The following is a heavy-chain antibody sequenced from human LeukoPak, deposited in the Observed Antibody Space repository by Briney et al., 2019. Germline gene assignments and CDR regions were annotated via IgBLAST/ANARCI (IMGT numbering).Heavy chain of an antibody. J-gene: IGHJ6*02. CDR3: ARDKDIVVVPAANVYYYYGMDV. CDR1: GFTFSSYS. V-gene: IGHV3-21*01. Sequence: GGSLRLSCAASGFTFSSYSMNWVRQAPGKGLEWVSSVSSSSSYIYYADSVKGRFTISRDNAKNSLYLQMNSLRAEDTAVYYCARDKDIVVVPAANVYYYYGMDVWGQGTTVTVSS. CDR2: VSSSSSYI. D-gene: IGHD2-2*01.